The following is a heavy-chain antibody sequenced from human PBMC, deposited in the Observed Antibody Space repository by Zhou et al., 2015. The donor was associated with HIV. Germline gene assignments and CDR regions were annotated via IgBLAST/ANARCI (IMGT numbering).Heavy chain of an antibody. V-gene: IGHV3-7*04. D-gene: IGHD3-16*01. Sequence: EVQLVESGGGLVQPGGSLRLSCAASGFTFSNYWMSWVRQAPGKGLEWVANINQDGSAKYYMDSLRGRFTISRDNAKNSLYLQMNNLRDEDTAVYYCARASLGYWGQGTLVTVSS. CDR3: ARASLGY. CDR1: GFTFSNYW. J-gene: IGHJ4*02. CDR2: INQDGSAK.